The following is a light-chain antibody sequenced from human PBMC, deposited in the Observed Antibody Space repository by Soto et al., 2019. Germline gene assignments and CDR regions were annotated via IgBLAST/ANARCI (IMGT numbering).Light chain of an antibody. J-gene: IGKJ1*01. CDR1: QSVSSSY. CDR3: PQYGSSPWT. Sequence: EIVWTQSPGTLSLSPGERATLSCRASQSVSSSYLAWYQQKLGQAPRPLIYGASSRAIGIPDRFSGSGSGTDFTLTLRRLAPEDFAVYYCPQYGSSPWTFGEGTKVEIK. V-gene: IGKV3-20*01. CDR2: GAS.